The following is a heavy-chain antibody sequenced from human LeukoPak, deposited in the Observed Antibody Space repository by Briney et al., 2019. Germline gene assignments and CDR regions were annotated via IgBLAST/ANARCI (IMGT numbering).Heavy chain of an antibody. D-gene: IGHD4-23*01. J-gene: IGHJ4*02. CDR3: ATSTVVNQLDY. V-gene: IGHV3-53*05. CDR1: GFTVSSNY. Sequence: PGGSLRLSCAASGFTVSSNYMSWVRQAPGKGLEWVSVIYSGGSTYYADSVKGRFTISRDNSKNTLYLQMNSLRAEDTAVYYCATSTVVNQLDYWGQGTLVTVSS. CDR2: IYSGGST.